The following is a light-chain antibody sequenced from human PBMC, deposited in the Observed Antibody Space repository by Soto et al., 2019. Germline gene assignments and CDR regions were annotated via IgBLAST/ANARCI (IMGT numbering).Light chain of an antibody. J-gene: IGKJ1*01. Sequence: DIQMTQSPSSLSASVGDRVTITCQASQDISNYLNWYQQKPGKAPKLLIYDASNLETGVPSRFSGSGSGTEFTLTISSLQPDDFATYYCQHYNSYSEAFGQGTTGDIK. V-gene: IGKV1-33*01. CDR2: DAS. CDR1: QDISNY. CDR3: QHYNSYSEA.